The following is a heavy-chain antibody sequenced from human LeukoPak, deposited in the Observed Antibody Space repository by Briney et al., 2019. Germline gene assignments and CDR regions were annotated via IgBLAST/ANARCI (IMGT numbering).Heavy chain of an antibody. CDR1: GFTFSSYA. J-gene: IGHJ4*02. V-gene: IGHV3-23*01. CDR2: ISGSGGST. CDR3: AKDIVVVPAANFDY. D-gene: IGHD2-2*01. Sequence: GGSLRLSCAASGFTFSSYAMSWVRQAPGKALEWVSAISGSGGSTYYADSVKARFTISRDNSKNTLYLQMNSLRAEDTAVYYCAKDIVVVPAANFDYWGQGTLVTVSS.